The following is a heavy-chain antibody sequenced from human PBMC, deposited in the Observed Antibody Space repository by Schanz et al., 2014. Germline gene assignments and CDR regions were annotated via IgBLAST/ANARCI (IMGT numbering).Heavy chain of an antibody. J-gene: IGHJ2*01. Sequence: QVQLQESGPGLLKPSETLSLTCTVSGGSIRSYFWSWIRQPAGKALEWVGRVFPNGITNYNPSLKSRVTISLDPSKTQFSLTLTSLTAADTAVYYCARDTTWRLDLWGRGTLVTVSS. CDR1: GGSIRSYF. V-gene: IGHV4-4*07. D-gene: IGHD1-1*01. CDR3: ARDTTWRLDL. CDR2: VFPNGIT.